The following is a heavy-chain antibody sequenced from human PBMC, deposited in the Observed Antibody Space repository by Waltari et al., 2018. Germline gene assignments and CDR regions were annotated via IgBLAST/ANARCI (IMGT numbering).Heavy chain of an antibody. V-gene: IGHV4-39*01. D-gene: IGHD6-13*01. CDR2: IYYSGST. Sequence: QLQLQESGPGLVKPSETLSLTCTVSGGSISSSSYYWGWIRQPPGKGLEWIGSIYYSGSTYYNPSLKSRVTISVDTSKNQFSLKLSSVTAADTAVDYCARHDGEGSSSWYEGPDYMDVWGKGTTVTISS. CDR1: GGSISSSSYY. J-gene: IGHJ6*03. CDR3: ARHDGEGSSSWYEGPDYMDV.